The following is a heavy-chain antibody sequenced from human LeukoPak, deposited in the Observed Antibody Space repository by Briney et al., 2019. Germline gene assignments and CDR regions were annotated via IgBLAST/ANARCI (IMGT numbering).Heavy chain of an antibody. CDR3: ARFGGYSYGYFYFDY. D-gene: IGHD5-18*01. J-gene: IGHJ4*02. V-gene: IGHV4-59*08. CDR2: IYYSGST. Sequence: SETLSLTCTVSGGSISSYYWSWIRQPPGKGLEWIGYIYYSGSTNYNPSPKSRVTISVDTSKNQFSLKLSSVTAADTAVYYCARFGGYSYGYFYFDYWGQETLVTVSS. CDR1: GGSISSYY.